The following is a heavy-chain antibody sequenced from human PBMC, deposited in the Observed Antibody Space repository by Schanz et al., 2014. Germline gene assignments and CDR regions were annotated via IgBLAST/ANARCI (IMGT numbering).Heavy chain of an antibody. V-gene: IGHV4-39*07. CDR3: ARRSVSPSGNSYGYVVAWFDP. J-gene: IGHJ5*02. D-gene: IGHD5-18*01. Sequence: QLQLQESGPGLVRPSETLSLTCTVYGGSFSSGPFYWGWIRQPPGKGLEWIGEIYHSGSTNYKPSLKSRSTISADKPKNQSSLKLRSVTAADTAVYYCARRSVSPSGNSYGYVVAWFDPWGQGTLVTVSS. CDR1: GGSFSSGPFY. CDR2: IYHSGST.